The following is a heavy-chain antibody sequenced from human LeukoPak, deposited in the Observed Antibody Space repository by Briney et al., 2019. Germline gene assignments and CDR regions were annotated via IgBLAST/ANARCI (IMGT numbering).Heavy chain of an antibody. CDR3: ARHGSSWTYFDY. V-gene: IGHV4-59*08. CDR1: GVSISSYY. J-gene: IGHJ4*02. CDR2: IYYSGST. D-gene: IGHD6-13*01. Sequence: PSETLSLTCTASGVSISSYYWSWIRQPPGKGLEWIGYIYYSGSTNYNPSLKSRVTISVDTSKNQFSLKLSSVTAADTAVYYCARHGSSWTYFDYWGQGTLVTVSS.